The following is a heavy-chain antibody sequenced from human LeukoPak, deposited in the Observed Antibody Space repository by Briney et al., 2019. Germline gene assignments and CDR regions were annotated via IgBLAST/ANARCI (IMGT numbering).Heavy chain of an antibody. CDR3: ARGTYYYDSSGPNDAFDI. J-gene: IGHJ3*02. CDR2: IDYRGST. D-gene: IGHD3-22*01. V-gene: IGHV4-59*01. CDR1: GGSISSYY. Sequence: SETLSLTCTVSGGSISSYYWSWIRQPPGKGLEWIGYIDYRGSTNYKPSLKSRVTISLDTSKNQISLKLSSVTAADTAVYYCARGTYYYDSSGPNDAFDIWGQGTMVTVSS.